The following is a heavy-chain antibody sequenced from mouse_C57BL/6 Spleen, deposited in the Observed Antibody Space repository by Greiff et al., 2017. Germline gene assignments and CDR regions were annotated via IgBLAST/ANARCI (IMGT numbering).Heavy chain of an antibody. Sequence: QVQLQQPGAELVMPGASVKLSCKASGYTFTSYWMHWVKQRPGQGLEWIEEIDPSDSYTNYNQKFKGKSTLTVDKSSSTAYMQLSSLPSEDSAVXYCAKETVVKGRYAVDYWGQGTSVTVSS. CDR1: GYTFTSYW. V-gene: IGHV1-69*01. D-gene: IGHD1-1*01. CDR2: IDPSDSYT. J-gene: IGHJ4*01. CDR3: AKETVVKGRYAVDY.